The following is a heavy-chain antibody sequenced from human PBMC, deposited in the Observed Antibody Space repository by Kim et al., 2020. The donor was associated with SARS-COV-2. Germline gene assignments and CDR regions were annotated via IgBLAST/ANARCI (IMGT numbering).Heavy chain of an antibody. J-gene: IGHJ4*02. Sequence: SVKGRFTFSKDNSKDTLYVQMNTLGAEDTAVYYCAEAGGSSGYGNYYFDFWGQGTLVTVSS. V-gene: IGHV3-23*01. D-gene: IGHD5-12*01. CDR3: AEAGGSSGYGNYYFDF.